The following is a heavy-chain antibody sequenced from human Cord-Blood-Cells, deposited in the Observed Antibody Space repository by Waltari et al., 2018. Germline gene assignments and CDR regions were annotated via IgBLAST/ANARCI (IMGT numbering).Heavy chain of an antibody. CDR1: GGSFSGYY. D-gene: IGHD6-19*01. CDR3: ARSTLPGIAVAGTGGSFDY. V-gene: IGHV4-34*01. CDR2: IDDSRSN. J-gene: IGHJ4*02. Sequence: QVQLQQWGAGLLKPSETLSLTCAVYGGSFSGYYWSWIRQPPGKGLEWIGEIDDSRSNNYTPALKGPFTRSLDAATNLCSLTLGSVTAADTAVYYCARSTLPGIAVAGTGGSFDYWGQGTLVTVSS.